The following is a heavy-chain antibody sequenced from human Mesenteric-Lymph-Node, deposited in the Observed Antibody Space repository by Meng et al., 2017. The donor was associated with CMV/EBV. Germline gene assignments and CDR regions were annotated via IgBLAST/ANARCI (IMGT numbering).Heavy chain of an antibody. Sequence: GESLKISCTASGFTFSTYWMSWVRQAPGKGLEWVANIKQDGGETYYVDSVKGRFTISRDNAKNSLYLQMNSLRAEDTAVYYCARARGELLIYAFDIWGQGTMVTVSS. V-gene: IGHV3-7*01. J-gene: IGHJ3*02. CDR2: IKQDGGET. D-gene: IGHD1-26*01. CDR3: ARARGELLIYAFDI. CDR1: GFTFSTYW.